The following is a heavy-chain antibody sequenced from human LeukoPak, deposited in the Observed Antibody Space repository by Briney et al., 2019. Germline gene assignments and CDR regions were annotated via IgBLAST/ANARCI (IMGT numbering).Heavy chain of an antibody. CDR1: GFTFSSYA. V-gene: IGHV3-30-3*01. CDR3: ARGNSSSSGDY. Sequence: GGSLRLSCAASGFTFSSYAMHWVRQAPGKGLEWVAVISYDGSNKYYADSVKGRFTISRDNAKNSLYLQMNSLRAEDTAVYYCARGNSSSSGDYWGQGTLVTVSS. J-gene: IGHJ4*02. CDR2: ISYDGSNK. D-gene: IGHD6-6*01.